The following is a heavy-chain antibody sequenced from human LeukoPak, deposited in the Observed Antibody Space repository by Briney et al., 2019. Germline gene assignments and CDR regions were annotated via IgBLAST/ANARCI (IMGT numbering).Heavy chain of an antibody. Sequence: LPGGSLRLSCAASGFTFSDYGMHWVRQAPGKGLEWVALISYDGSNKDYADSVKGRFTISRDNSKNTLYLQMNSLRAEDTAVYYCAKEYRLVAVAGTSYFDYWGQGTLVTVSS. CDR2: ISYDGSNK. V-gene: IGHV3-30*18. J-gene: IGHJ4*02. CDR3: AKEYRLVAVAGTSYFDY. CDR1: GFTFSDYG. D-gene: IGHD6-19*01.